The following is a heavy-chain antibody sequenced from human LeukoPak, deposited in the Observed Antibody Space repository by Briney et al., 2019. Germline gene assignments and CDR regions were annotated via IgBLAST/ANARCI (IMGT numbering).Heavy chain of an antibody. D-gene: IGHD4-11*01. Sequence: ASVKVSCKASGYTFTSYGISWVRQAPGQGLEWMGWISAYNGNTNYAQKLQGRVTMTTDTSTSTAYMELRSLRSDDTAVYYCASESFQTTVTTRAWFDPWGQGTLVTVSS. CDR2: ISAYNGNT. CDR3: ASESFQTTVTTRAWFDP. V-gene: IGHV1-18*01. CDR1: GYTFTSYG. J-gene: IGHJ5*02.